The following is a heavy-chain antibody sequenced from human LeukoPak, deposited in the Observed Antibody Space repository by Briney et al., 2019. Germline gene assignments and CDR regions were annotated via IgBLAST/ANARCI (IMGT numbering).Heavy chain of an antibody. CDR2: FDPEDGET. J-gene: IGHJ6*03. D-gene: IGHD3-3*01. CDR1: GYTLTELS. Sequence: ASVKVSSKVSGYTLTELSMHWVRQAPGKGLEWMGGFDPEDGETIYAQKFQGRVTITADESTSTAYMELSSLRSEDTAVCYCARGPGAIFGVVPYYYMDVWGKGTTVTVSS. V-gene: IGHV1-24*01. CDR3: ARGPGAIFGVVPYYYMDV.